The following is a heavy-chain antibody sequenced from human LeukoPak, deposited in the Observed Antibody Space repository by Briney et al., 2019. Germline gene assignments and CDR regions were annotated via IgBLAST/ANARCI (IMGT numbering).Heavy chain of an antibody. CDR2: ISYDGSNK. CDR1: GFTFSSYG. CDR3: AKSDILTGYHNPFDY. J-gene: IGHJ4*02. D-gene: IGHD3-9*01. V-gene: IGHV3-30*18. Sequence: PGRSLRLSCAASGFTFSSYGMHWVRQAPGKGLEWVAVISYDGSNKDYADSVKGRFTISRDNSKNTLYLQMNSLRAEDTAVYYCAKSDILTGYHNPFDYWGQGTLVTVSS.